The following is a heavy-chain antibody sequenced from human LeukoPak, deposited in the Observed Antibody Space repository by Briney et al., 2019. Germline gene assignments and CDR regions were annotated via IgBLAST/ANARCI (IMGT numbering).Heavy chain of an antibody. D-gene: IGHD3-10*01. CDR1: GYSISSGYY. J-gene: IGHJ5*02. CDR3: ARDYYGSGSYHNWFDP. CDR2: IYHSGST. Sequence: PSETLSLTCTVSGYSISSGYYWGWIRQPPGKGLEWIGGIYHSGSTYYNPSLKSRVTISVDTSKNQFSLKLSSVTAADTAVYYCARDYYGSGSYHNWFDPWGQGTLVTVSS. V-gene: IGHV4-38-2*02.